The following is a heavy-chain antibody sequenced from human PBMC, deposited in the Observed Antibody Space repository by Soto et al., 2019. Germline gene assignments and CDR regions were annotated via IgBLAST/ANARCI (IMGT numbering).Heavy chain of an antibody. CDR3: AIDITIFGVVIINDAFDI. CDR1: GFTFSSYA. D-gene: IGHD3-3*01. Sequence: PGGSLRLSCAASGFTFSSYAMSWVRQAPGKGLEWVSAISGSGGSTYYADSVKGRFTISRDNSKNTLYLQMNSLRAEDTAVYYCAIDITIFGVVIINDAFDIWGQGTMVTVSS. V-gene: IGHV3-23*01. J-gene: IGHJ3*02. CDR2: ISGSGGST.